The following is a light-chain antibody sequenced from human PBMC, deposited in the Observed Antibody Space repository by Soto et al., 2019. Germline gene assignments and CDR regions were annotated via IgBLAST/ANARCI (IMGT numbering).Light chain of an antibody. CDR3: SSYAGSNNFDV. Sequence: QSVLTQPPSASGSPGQSVHISCTGTSSDDVGYNYVSWYQQHPGKAPKLVIYEVTKRPSGVPDRFSGSKSGNTASLTVSGLQAEDEADYYCSSYAGSNNFDVFGPGTKLTVL. CDR2: EVT. J-gene: IGLJ1*01. CDR1: SSDDVGYNY. V-gene: IGLV2-8*01.